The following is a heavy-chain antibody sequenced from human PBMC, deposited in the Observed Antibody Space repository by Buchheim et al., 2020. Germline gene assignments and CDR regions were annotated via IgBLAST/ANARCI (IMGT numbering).Heavy chain of an antibody. CDR1: GFRFSVYW. CDR2: INKDGSEK. CDR3: ATYRLGFCSGGACHEMDV. J-gene: IGHJ6*02. D-gene: IGHD2-15*01. V-gene: IGHV3-7*01. Sequence: DVQLVESGGGLVQPGGSLRLSCAASGFRFSVYWMTWVRQAPGKGLEWVANINKDGSEKNYVDSVKGRFRISRDNAENAVYLQMNSLRAEDTAIYYCATYRLGFCSGGACHEMDVWDQGTT.